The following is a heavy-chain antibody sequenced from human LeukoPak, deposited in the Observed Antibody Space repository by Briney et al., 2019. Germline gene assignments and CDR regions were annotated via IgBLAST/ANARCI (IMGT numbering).Heavy chain of an antibody. D-gene: IGHD5-18*01. CDR3: ARADWDTAMIDY. CDR1: GFTFSSYS. J-gene: IGHJ4*02. Sequence: GGSLRLSCAASGFTFSSYSMNWVRQAPGKGLEWVSSISSSSSYIYYADSVKGRFTISRDNAKDSLYLQMNSLRAEDTAVYYCARADWDTAMIDYWGQGTLVTVSS. V-gene: IGHV3-21*01. CDR2: ISSSSSYI.